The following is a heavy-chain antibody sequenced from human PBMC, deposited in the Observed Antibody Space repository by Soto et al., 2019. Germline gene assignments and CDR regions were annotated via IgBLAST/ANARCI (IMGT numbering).Heavy chain of an antibody. CDR1: GFTFSTFV. V-gene: IGHV3-23*01. Sequence: EVQLLESGGGWVQPGGSLRLSCAASGFTFSTFVMTWVRQVPGEGLEWISSITGSGKSAYYADSVKGRVTISRDNSKNTLYLQIRSLGVDDTAVYHCAVHLGESYYTMEVWGQGTTVTFFS. D-gene: IGHD3-10*01. J-gene: IGHJ6*02. CDR3: AVHLGESYYTMEV. CDR2: ITGSGKSA.